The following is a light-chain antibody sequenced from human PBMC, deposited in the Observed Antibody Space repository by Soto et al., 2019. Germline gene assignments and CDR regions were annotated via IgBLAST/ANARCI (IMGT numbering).Light chain of an antibody. J-gene: IGKJ5*01. CDR1: QSVSSY. CDR2: DAS. Sequence: EIVLTQSPATLSLSPGERATLSCRASQSVSSYLAWYQQKPGQAPRLLIYDASSRATGIPDRFSGSGSGTDFTLTISSLEPEDFAVYYCQQRSNWLFTFGQGTRLEI. V-gene: IGKV3-11*01. CDR3: QQRSNWLFT.